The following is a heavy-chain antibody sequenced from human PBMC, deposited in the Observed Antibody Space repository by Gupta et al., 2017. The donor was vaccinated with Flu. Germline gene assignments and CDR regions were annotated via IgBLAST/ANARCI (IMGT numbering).Heavy chain of an antibody. Sequence: PPGKGLEWIGEINHSGSTNYNPSLKSRVTISVDTSKNQFSLKLSSVTAVDTAVYYCASWDGGAGYYYYGMDVWGQGTTVTVSS. CDR3: ASWDGGAGYYYYGMDV. D-gene: IGHD1-26*01. CDR2: INHSGST. J-gene: IGHJ6*02. V-gene: IGHV4-34*01.